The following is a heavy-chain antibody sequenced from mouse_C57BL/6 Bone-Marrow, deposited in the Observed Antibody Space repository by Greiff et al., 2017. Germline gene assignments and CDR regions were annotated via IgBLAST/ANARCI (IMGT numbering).Heavy chain of an antibody. CDR3: ARSAGPWYFDV. Sequence: VQLQQPGAELVRPGSSVKLSCKASGYTFTSYWMDWVKQRPGQGLEWIGNIDPSDSETHYNQKFKDKATVTVDKSSSTAYMQLSSLTSEDSAVYYCARSAGPWYFDVWGTGTTVTVSS. V-gene: IGHV1-61*01. CDR2: IDPSDSET. D-gene: IGHD1-2*01. J-gene: IGHJ1*03. CDR1: GYTFTSYW.